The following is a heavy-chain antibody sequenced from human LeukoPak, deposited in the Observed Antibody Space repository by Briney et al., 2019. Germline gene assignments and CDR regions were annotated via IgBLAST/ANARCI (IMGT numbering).Heavy chain of an antibody. CDR2: ISSSRSYI. V-gene: IGHV3-21*01. CDR3: ARKYCSGGSCYPAFDY. J-gene: IGHJ4*02. D-gene: IGHD2-15*01. CDR1: GFTFSSYS. Sequence: GGSLRLSCAASGFTFSSYSMNWVRQAPGKGLEWVSFISSSRSYIYYADSVKGRFTISRDNAKNSLYLQMNSLRAEDTAVYYCARKYCSGGSCYPAFDYWGQGTLVTVSS.